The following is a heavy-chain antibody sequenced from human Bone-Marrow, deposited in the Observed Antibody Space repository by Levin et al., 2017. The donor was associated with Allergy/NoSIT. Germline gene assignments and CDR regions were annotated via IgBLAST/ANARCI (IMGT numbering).Heavy chain of an antibody. D-gene: IGHD6-13*01. CDR1: GYTFSSYY. CDR3: ARAADSSTWYPLDY. J-gene: IGHJ4*02. Sequence: ASVKVSCKASGYTFSSYYVYWVRQSPGQGLEWMGVIHPGAGSTTYAQRFQGRVTMTRDTSTSTLYMDLSSLTSEDTAVYYCARAADSSTWYPLDYWGQGTLVIVSS. CDR2: IHPGAGST. V-gene: IGHV1-46*01.